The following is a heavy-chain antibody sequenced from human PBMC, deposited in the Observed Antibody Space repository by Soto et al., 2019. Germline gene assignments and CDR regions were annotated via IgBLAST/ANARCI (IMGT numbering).Heavy chain of an antibody. CDR3: ARWNGRTTVTRRVPSSYDY. CDR1: GGSVSSGSYY. Sequence: QVQLQESGPGLVKPSETLSLTCTVSGGSVSSGSYYWSWIRQPPGKGLEWIGYIYYSGSTNYNPPLNIRVTLSVDTAKKLFSLKLSSVTAADTAVYYCARWNGRTTVTRRVPSSYDYWVQGTLVTVSS. CDR2: IYYSGST. D-gene: IGHD4-17*01. J-gene: IGHJ4*02. V-gene: IGHV4-61*01.